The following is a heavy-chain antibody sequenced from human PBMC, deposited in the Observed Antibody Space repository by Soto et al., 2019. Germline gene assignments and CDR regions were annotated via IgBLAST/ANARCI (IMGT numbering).Heavy chain of an antibody. CDR3: ARGHLAVVPVASWYFYMDV. CDR2: INAGNGNT. D-gene: IGHD2-2*01. Sequence: QVQLVQSGAEVEKPGASVKVSCKASGDTFTNYAVHLVRQAPGQRLEWIGWINAGNGNTRYSQKFQGRVTITRDTSARTAYMELSSLRSEDTAVYYCARGHLAVVPVASWYFYMDVWGKGTTVTVSS. V-gene: IGHV1-3*01. J-gene: IGHJ6*03. CDR1: GDTFTNYA.